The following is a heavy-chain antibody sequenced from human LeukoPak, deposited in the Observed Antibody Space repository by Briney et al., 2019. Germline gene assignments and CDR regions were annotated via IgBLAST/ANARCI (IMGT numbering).Heavy chain of an antibody. CDR3: ARLLTANFSNYDILTGYYLVRGYFDY. V-gene: IGHV3-30*02. D-gene: IGHD3-9*01. CDR2: IRYDGSNK. J-gene: IGHJ4*02. CDR1: GFTFSSYG. Sequence: GGSLRLSCAASGFTFSSYGMHWVRQAPGKGLEWVAFIRYDGSNKYYADSVKGRFTISRDNSKNTLYLQMNSLRAEDTAVYYCARLLTANFSNYDILTGYYLVRGYFDYWGQGTLVTVSS.